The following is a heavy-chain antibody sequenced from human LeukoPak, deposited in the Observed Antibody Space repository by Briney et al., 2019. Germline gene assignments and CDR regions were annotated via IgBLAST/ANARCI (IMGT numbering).Heavy chain of an antibody. CDR1: GGTFSSYA. CDR2: INPNSGGT. Sequence: AASVKVSCKASGGTFSSYAISWVRQAPGQGLEWMGWINPNSGGTNYAQKFQGRVTMTRDTAISTAYMELSRLRSDDTDVYYCARSVAGTPLFDYWGQGTLVTVSS. V-gene: IGHV1-2*02. J-gene: IGHJ4*02. D-gene: IGHD6-19*01. CDR3: ARSVAGTPLFDY.